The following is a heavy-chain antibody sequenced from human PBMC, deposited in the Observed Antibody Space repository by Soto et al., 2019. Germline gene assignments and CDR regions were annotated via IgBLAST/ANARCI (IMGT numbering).Heavy chain of an antibody. CDR1: GGSVSSYY. CDR2: IYYSGST. J-gene: IGHJ4*02. Sequence: SETLSLTCTVSGGSVSSYYWSWIRQPPGKGLEWIGYIYYSGSTNYNPSLKSRVTISVDTSKNQFSLKLRSVTAADTAVYYCARGGPGLFDWFIFDYWGQGAQVTVSS. V-gene: IGHV4-59*02. D-gene: IGHD3-9*01. CDR3: ARGGPGLFDWFIFDY.